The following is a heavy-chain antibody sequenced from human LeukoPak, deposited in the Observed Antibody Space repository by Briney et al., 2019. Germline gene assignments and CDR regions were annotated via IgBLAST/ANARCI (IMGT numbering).Heavy chain of an antibody. J-gene: IGHJ4*02. CDR1: GFTFSSYA. CDR3: AKTGQLVGAFDY. D-gene: IGHD6-6*01. Sequence: GGSLRLSCAASGFTFSSYAMSWVRQAPGKGLEWVSAISGSGGSTYYADSVKGRFTISRDNSKNTPYLQMNSLRAEDTAVYYCAKTGQLVGAFDYWGQGTLVTVSS. CDR2: ISGSGGST. V-gene: IGHV3-23*01.